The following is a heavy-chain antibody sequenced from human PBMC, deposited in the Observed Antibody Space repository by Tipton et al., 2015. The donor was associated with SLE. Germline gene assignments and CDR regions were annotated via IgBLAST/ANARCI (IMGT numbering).Heavy chain of an antibody. CDR3: ARDGTGLDAFDI. CDR2: IYSGGSR. J-gene: IGHJ3*02. Sequence: GSLRLSCAASGFTVSSNYMSWVRQAPGKGLEWVSVIYSGGSRYYVDSVKGRFTIFRDTSKNTLYLQMNSLRAEDTAVYYCARDGTGLDAFDIWGQGTMVTVSS. D-gene: IGHD3/OR15-3a*01. CDR1: GFTVSSNY. V-gene: IGHV3-53*05.